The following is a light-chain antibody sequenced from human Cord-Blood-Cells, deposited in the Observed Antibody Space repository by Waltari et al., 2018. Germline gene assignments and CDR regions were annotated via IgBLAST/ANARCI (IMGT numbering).Light chain of an antibody. CDR3: GTWDSSLSAWV. J-gene: IGLJ3*02. V-gene: IGLV1-51*02. Sequence: QSVLTQPPSVSAAPGQKVTISCSGSSSNIGNNYVSWYQQLPGPAPKLLIYENNKRPSGIPYRFSGSKSGTSATLCITGLQTGDEADYYCGTWDSSLSAWVFGGGTKLTVL. CDR2: ENN. CDR1: SSNIGNNY.